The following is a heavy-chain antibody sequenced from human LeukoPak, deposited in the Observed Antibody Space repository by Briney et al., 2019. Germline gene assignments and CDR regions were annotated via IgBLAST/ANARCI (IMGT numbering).Heavy chain of an antibody. Sequence: PSETLSLTCTVSGGSISSSSCYWGWIRQPPGKGLEWIGSIYYTGSTYYNPSLKSRVTISVDTSKNQFSLKLSSVTAADTAVYYCARLLIDYYGSGSYLYYSYMDVWGKGTPVTVSS. D-gene: IGHD3-10*01. J-gene: IGHJ6*03. CDR1: GGSISSSSCY. CDR2: IYYTGST. CDR3: ARLLIDYYGSGSYLYYSYMDV. V-gene: IGHV4-39*01.